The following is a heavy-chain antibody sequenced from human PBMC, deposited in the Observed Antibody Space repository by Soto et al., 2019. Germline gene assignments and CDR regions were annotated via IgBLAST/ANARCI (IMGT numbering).Heavy chain of an antibody. CDR3: AKGGFGGYGMDV. D-gene: IGHD6-25*01. CDR1: GFNFHDYT. V-gene: IGHV3-43*01. Sequence: GGSLRLSCAASGFNFHDYTIHWVRQSPGKGLEWVSFITWDGGSIYYADSVKGRFTISRDNSKNSLTLEMNSLRSEDSGVYYCAKGGFGGYGMDVWGQGTTVTVS. J-gene: IGHJ6*02. CDR2: ITWDGGSI.